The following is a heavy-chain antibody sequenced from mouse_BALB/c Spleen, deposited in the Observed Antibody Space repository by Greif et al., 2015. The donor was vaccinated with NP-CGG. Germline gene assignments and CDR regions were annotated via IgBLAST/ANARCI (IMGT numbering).Heavy chain of an antibody. CDR2: IDPANGNT. CDR1: GFNIKDTY. CDR3: ASGWYFDV. J-gene: IGHJ1*01. Sequence: VQLQQSGAELVKPGASVKLSCTASGFNIKDTYMHWVKQRPEQGLEWIGRIDPANGNTKYDPKFQGKATITADTSSNTAYLQLSSLTAEDTAGYYWASGWYFDVWGAGTTVTVSS. V-gene: IGHV14-3*02.